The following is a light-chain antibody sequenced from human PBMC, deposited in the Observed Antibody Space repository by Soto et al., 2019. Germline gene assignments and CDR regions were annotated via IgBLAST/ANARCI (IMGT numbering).Light chain of an antibody. CDR3: QHYNNWPRA. CDR1: QSVSSN. J-gene: IGKJ1*01. V-gene: IGKV3-15*01. CDR2: GAS. Sequence: EIVMTPSPATLSVSPGERATLSCRASQSVSSNLAWYQQKPGQAPRLLIYGASTRATGIPARFSGSRSGTEFTLTISSLQSEDFAVYYCQHYNNWPRAFGQGTKVEIK.